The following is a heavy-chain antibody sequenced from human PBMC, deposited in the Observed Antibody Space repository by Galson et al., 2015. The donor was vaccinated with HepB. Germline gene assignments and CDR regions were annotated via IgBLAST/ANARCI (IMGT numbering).Heavy chain of an antibody. CDR3: VRADLDGSGTFDS. V-gene: IGHV4-30-4*01. CDR1: GGSINSGDYY. J-gene: IGHJ4*02. CDR2: IYYSGNT. D-gene: IGHD3-10*01. Sequence: TLSLTCSVSGGSINSGDYYWSWIRQPPGKGLEWIGYIYYSGNTYYNPSLKSRLTISLDMAKNQFSLRLNAVTGADTAVYYCVRADLDGSGTFDSWGQGTLVTVSS.